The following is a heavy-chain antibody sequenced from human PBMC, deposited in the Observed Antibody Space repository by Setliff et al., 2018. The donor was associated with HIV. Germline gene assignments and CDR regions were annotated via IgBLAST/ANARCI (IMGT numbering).Heavy chain of an antibody. V-gene: IGHV4-39*07. CDR2: IYQSGST. Sequence: SETLSLTCTVSGGSISSSTYYWGWIRQPPGKGLEWIASIYQSGSTYYNPSLKSRVIISIDTSKNQFSLKLSSVTAADTAVYYCALLRGYSYGYFFDYWGQGMLVTVSS. CDR1: GGSISSSTYY. D-gene: IGHD5-18*01. CDR3: ALLRGYSYGYFFDY. J-gene: IGHJ4*02.